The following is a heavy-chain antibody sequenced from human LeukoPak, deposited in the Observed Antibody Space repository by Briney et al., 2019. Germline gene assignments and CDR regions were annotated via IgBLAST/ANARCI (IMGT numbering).Heavy chain of an antibody. V-gene: IGHV3-49*03. CDR1: GFTFGDYA. J-gene: IGHJ4*02. D-gene: IGHD5-24*01. Sequence: GGSLRLSCTASGFTFGDYAMSWFRQAPGKGLEWVGFIRSEAYGGTTEYAASVKGRFTISRDDSKSIAYLQMNSLKTEDTAVYYCTVRRDGYNLDYWGQGTLVTVSS. CDR2: IRSEAYGGTT. CDR3: TVRRDGYNLDY.